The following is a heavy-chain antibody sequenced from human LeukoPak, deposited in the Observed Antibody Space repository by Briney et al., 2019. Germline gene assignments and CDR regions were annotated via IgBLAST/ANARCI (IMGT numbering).Heavy chain of an antibody. CDR1: EYTFTDYY. CDR3: ATPTCSSTSCPRRDYYYYGMDV. D-gene: IGHD2-2*01. J-gene: IGHJ6*02. CDR2: INPNSGGT. Sequence: ASVKVSCKASEYTFTDYYMHWVRQAPGQGLEWMGWINPNSGGTNYAQKFQGRVNMTRDTSISTAYMELSRLRSDDTAVYYCATPTCSSTSCPRRDYYYYGMDVWGQGTTVTVSS. V-gene: IGHV1-2*02.